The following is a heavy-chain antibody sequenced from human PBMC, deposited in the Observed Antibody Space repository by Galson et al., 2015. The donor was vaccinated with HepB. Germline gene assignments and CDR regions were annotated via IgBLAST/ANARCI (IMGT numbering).Heavy chain of an antibody. D-gene: IGHD7-27*01. J-gene: IGHJ5*02. V-gene: IGHV3-74*01. Sequence: SLRLSCAASGFTFSSNWMQWVRQAPGKGLEWVSRINSDVSTTSCTDSVKGRFTISRDNAKNTLYLQMNSLRAEDTAVYYCGNWGSSWGQGTLVTVSS. CDR1: GFTFSSNW. CDR3: GNWGSS. CDR2: INSDVSTT.